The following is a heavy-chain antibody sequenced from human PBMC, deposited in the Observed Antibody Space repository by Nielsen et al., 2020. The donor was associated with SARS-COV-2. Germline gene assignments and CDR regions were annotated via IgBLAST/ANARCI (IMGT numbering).Heavy chain of an antibody. V-gene: IGHV3-53*01. CDR1: GFTFSDHY. D-gene: IGHD6-13*01. CDR3: ARDSPYSSSATFDY. Sequence: GGSLRLSCAASGFTFSDHYMDWVRQAPGKGLEWVSVIYSGGSTYYADSVKGRFTISRDNSKNTLYLQMNSLRAEDTAVYYCARDSPYSSSATFDYWGQGTLVTVSS. CDR2: IYSGGST. J-gene: IGHJ4*02.